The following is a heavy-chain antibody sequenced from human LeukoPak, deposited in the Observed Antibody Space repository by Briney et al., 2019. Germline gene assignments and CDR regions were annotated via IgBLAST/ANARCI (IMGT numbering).Heavy chain of an antibody. CDR2: IWYDGSNK. J-gene: IGHJ4*02. V-gene: IGHV3-33*01. CDR1: GFTFSSYG. D-gene: IGHD3-22*01. CDR3: ARDREGYYDSSGYYERFDY. Sequence: PGGSLGLSCAASGFTFSSYGMHWVRQAPGKGLEWVAVIWYDGSNKYYADSVKGRFTISRDNSKNTLYLQMNSLRAEDTAVYYCARDREGYYDSSGYYERFDYWGQGTLVTVSS.